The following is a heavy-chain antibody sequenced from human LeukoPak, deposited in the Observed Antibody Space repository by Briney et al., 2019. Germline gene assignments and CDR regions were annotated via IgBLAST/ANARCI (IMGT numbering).Heavy chain of an antibody. D-gene: IGHD1-26*01. J-gene: IGHJ4*02. CDR3: ARDLVVGATFLGY. CDR1: GYTFTGYY. CDR2: INPNSGGT. V-gene: IGHV1-2*02. Sequence: GASVKVSCKASGYTFTGYYMHWVRQAPGQGLEWMGWINPNSGGTNYAQKFQGRVTMTRDTSISTAYMELSRLRSDDTAVYYCARDLVVGATFLGYWGQGTLVTVSS.